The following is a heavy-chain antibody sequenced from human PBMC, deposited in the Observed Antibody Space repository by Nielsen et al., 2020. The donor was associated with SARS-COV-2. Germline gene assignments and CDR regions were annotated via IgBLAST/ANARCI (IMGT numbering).Heavy chain of an antibody. CDR3: ARADSYGSLDY. CDR2: INPSGGST. CDR1: GYTFTSYY. D-gene: IGHD5-18*01. Sequence: GESLKISCAASGYTFTSYYMHWVRQAPGQGLEWMGIINPSGGSTSYAQKFQGRVTMTRDTSTSTVYMELSSLRSEDTAVYYCARADSYGSLDYWGQGTLVTVSS. V-gene: IGHV1-46*01. J-gene: IGHJ4*02.